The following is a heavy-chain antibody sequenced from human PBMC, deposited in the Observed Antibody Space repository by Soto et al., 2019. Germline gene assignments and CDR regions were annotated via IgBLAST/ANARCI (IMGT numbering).Heavy chain of an antibody. D-gene: IGHD4-17*01. CDR3: ARDKTVTTVTYYYYYGMDV. Sequence: ASVKVSCKASGYTFTSYAMHWVRQAPGQRLEWMGWINAGNGNTKYSQKFQGRVTITRDTSASTAYMELSSLRSEDTAVYYCARDKTVTTVTYYYYYGMDVWGQGTTVTVSS. CDR2: INAGNGNT. J-gene: IGHJ6*02. CDR1: GYTFTSYA. V-gene: IGHV1-3*01.